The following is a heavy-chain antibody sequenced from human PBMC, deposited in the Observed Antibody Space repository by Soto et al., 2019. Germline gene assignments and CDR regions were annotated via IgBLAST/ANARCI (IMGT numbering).Heavy chain of an antibody. J-gene: IGHJ6*02. CDR1: GYTFTSYY. V-gene: IGHV1-46*01. Sequence: ASVKVSCKASGYTFTSYYMHWVRQAPGQGFEWMGIINPSGGSTSYAQKFQGRVTMTRDTSTSTVYMELSSLRSEDTAVYYCARHPAVAGTDYYGMDVWGQGTTVTVSS. CDR3: ARHPAVAGTDYYGMDV. D-gene: IGHD6-19*01. CDR2: INPSGGST.